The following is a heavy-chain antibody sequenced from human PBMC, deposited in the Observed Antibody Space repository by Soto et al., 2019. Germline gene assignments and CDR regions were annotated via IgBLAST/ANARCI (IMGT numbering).Heavy chain of an antibody. CDR2: IYYSGST. J-gene: IGHJ4*02. CDR3: ARLHSSGWYHY. CDR1: GGSISSSSYY. V-gene: IGHV4-39*01. D-gene: IGHD6-19*01. Sequence: SETLSLTCTVSGGSISSSSYYWGWIRQPPGKGLEWIGSIYYSGSTYYNPSLKSRVTISVDTSKNQFSLKLSSVTAADTAVYYCARLHSSGWYHYWGQGTLVTVSS.